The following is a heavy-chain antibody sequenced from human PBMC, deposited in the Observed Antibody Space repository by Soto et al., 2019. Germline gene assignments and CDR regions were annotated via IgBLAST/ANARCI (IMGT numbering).Heavy chain of an antibody. CDR3: IIAGGWGRGSRNYYYYGMDV. CDR2: IYYSGST. CDR1: GGSISSSSYY. J-gene: IGHJ6*02. Sequence: NPSETLSLTCTVSGGSISSSSYYWGWIRQPPGKGLEWIGSIYYSGSTYYNPSLKSRVTISVDTSKNQFSLKLSSVTAADTAVYYCIIAGGWGRGSRNYYYYGMDVWGQGTTVTVSS. V-gene: IGHV4-39*01. D-gene: IGHD6-19*01.